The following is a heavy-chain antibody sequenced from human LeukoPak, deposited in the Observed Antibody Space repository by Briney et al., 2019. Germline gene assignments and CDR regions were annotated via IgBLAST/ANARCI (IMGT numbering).Heavy chain of an antibody. CDR1: GYTFTNYA. CDR2: INTDTGNP. D-gene: IGHD2-2*01. J-gene: IGHJ5*02. V-gene: IGHV7-4-1*02. CDR3: ARTLFGDQYQLLHNWFDP. Sequence: AASVKVSCKASGYTFTNYAMNWVRQAPGQGLEWMGWINTDTGNPTYAQGFTRRLVFSLDTSASTAYLQISSLKAEDTAVYYCARTLFGDQYQLLHNWFDPWGQGTLVTVSS.